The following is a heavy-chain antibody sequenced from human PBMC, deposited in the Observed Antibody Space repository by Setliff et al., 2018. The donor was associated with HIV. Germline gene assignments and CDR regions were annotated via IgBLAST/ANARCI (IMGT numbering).Heavy chain of an antibody. CDR3: ASRVYYYDSNKVLREEGFDP. CDR2: IYYNEKT. J-gene: IGHJ5*02. D-gene: IGHD3-22*01. CDR1: GGSASNSRYY. V-gene: IGHV4-39*01. Sequence: SETLSLTCTVSGGSASNSRYYWAWIRQPPGRGLEYIGSIYYNEKTYYSPSLKGRVTISVDTSKNQFSLNLTSVTAADTAVYFCASRVYYYDSNKVLREEGFDPWGQGTLVTVS.